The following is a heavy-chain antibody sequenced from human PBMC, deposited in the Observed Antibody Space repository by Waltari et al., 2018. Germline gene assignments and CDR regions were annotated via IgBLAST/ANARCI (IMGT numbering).Heavy chain of an antibody. V-gene: IGHV1-8*01. CDR2: MNPNIGNT. D-gene: IGHD6-13*01. Sequence: QVHLVQSGAEVKKPGASVKVSCKASGYTFTSYDINWVRQATGQGLEWMGWMNPNIGNTGYAQKFQGRVTMTRNTSISTAYMELSSLGSEDTAVYYCAYPTGIAALLDVWGQGTTVTVSS. J-gene: IGHJ6*02. CDR1: GYTFTSYD. CDR3: AYPTGIAALLDV.